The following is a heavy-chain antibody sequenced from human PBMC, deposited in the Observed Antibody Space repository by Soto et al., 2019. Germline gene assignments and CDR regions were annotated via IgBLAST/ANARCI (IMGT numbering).Heavy chain of an antibody. CDR1: GFTFDDYA. CDR3: AKDRDDFWSCLPDY. CDR2: ISWNSGSI. D-gene: IGHD3-3*01. J-gene: IGHJ4*02. Sequence: EVQLVESGGGLVQPGRSLRLSCAASGFTFDDYAMHWVRQAPGKGLEWVSGISWNSGSIGYADSAKGRFTISRDNAKNSLYLQLNGLRAEDTALYYCAKDRDDFWSCLPDYWGQGTLVTVSS. V-gene: IGHV3-9*01.